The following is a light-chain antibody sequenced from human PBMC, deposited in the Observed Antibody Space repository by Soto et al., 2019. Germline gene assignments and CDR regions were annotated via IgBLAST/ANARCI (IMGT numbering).Light chain of an antibody. J-gene: IGKJ3*01. CDR3: QQYSRSPGLFT. CDR1: QRIVSS. V-gene: IGKV3D-20*01. CDR2: DAS. Sequence: EIVLTQSPATLSLSPGERATLSCGASQRIVSSLAWYQQKDGHAPRLLIYDASSRATDIPDRFSGSGSGTDLTITITRLDPEDFAVYNCQQYSRSPGLFTFGPGTKVDIK.